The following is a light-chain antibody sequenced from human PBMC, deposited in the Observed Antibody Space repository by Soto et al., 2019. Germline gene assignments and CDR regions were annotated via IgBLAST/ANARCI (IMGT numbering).Light chain of an antibody. J-gene: IGKJ4*01. CDR3: QQYNSYSPLT. V-gene: IGKV1D-16*01. CDR1: QGISSW. CDR2: AAS. Sequence: DIQMTQYPSSVSASVGDRVTITCRASQGISSWLAWYQQKPGKAPKLLIYAASSLQSGVPSRFSGSRSGTEFTLTISSLQPDDYATYFCQQYNSYSPLTFGGGTKVDI.